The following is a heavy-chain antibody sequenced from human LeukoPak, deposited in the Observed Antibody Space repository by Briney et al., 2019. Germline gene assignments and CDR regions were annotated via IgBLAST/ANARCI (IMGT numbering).Heavy chain of an antibody. CDR3: AKDQSVWFGELHDY. V-gene: IGHV3-23*01. CDR2: ISGSGGST. D-gene: IGHD3-10*01. CDR1: GFTFSSYA. J-gene: IGHJ4*02. Sequence: GGSLRLSCAASGFTFSSYAMSWVRQAPGKGLEWVSAISGSGGSTYYAVSVKGRFTISRDNSKNTLYLQMNSLRAEDTAVYYCAKDQSVWFGELHDYWGQGTLVTVSS.